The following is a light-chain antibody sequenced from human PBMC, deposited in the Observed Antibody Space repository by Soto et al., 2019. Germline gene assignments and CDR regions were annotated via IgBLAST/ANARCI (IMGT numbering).Light chain of an antibody. V-gene: IGKV3-11*01. CDR2: DVS. J-gene: IGKJ4*01. CDR1: QSVSSY. Sequence: EIVLTQSPATLSLSPGERATLSCRASQSVSSYLAWYQQKPGQAPRLLIYDVSNSATGIPARFSGSGSGTDFTLTISSMQPEDVVVYYCQHRSNWPLTFGGGTTVEIK. CDR3: QHRSNWPLT.